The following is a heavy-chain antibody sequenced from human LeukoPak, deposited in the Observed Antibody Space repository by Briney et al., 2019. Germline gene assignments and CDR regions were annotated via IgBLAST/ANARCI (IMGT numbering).Heavy chain of an antibody. Sequence: GGSLRLSCAASGFTFSSYAMHWVRQAPGKGLEWVAVISYDGSNKYYADSVKGRFTISRDNSKNTLYLQMNSLRAEDTAVYYCAKGALLDCSSTSCYGGSYFDYWGQGTLVTVSS. D-gene: IGHD2-2*01. J-gene: IGHJ4*02. CDR2: ISYDGSNK. CDR1: GFTFSSYA. CDR3: AKGALLDCSSTSCYGGSYFDY. V-gene: IGHV3-30-3*01.